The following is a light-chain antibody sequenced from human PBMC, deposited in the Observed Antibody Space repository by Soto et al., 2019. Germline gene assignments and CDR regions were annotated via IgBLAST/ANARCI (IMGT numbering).Light chain of an antibody. V-gene: IGKV2-40*01. CDR1: QSLLDSDDGNTY. Sequence: DIVMTQTPLSLPVTPGEPASISCRSSQSLLDSDDGNTYLDWYLQKPGQSPQLLIYAISYRASGVPVRFSGSGSGTDFTLKISRVEAEDVGVYYCMQRIEFPLTFGGGTKVEIK. J-gene: IGKJ4*01. CDR2: AIS. CDR3: MQRIEFPLT.